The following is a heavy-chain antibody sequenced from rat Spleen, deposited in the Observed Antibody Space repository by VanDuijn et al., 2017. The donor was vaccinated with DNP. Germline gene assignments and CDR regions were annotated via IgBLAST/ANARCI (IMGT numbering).Heavy chain of an antibody. CDR1: GFSLTSYN. D-gene: IGHD5-1*01. CDR2: IWNTGGT. Sequence: QVQLKESGPGLVQPSQTLSLTCTVAGFSLTSYNVHWVRQPPGKGLEWMGVIWNTGGTRYNSALKSRLSISKDTSKGQVFLKMNSLQTEDTATYYCARGELGYFDYWGQGVMVTVSS. V-gene: IGHV2-41*01. J-gene: IGHJ2*01. CDR3: ARGELGYFDY.